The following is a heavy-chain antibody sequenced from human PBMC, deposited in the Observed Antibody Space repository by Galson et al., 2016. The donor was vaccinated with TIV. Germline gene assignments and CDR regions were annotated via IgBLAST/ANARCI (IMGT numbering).Heavy chain of an antibody. J-gene: IGHJ4*02. CDR3: TTELGYCSGGYCYYFDY. V-gene: IGHV3-15*01. CDR1: GFIFSNAW. CDR2: IKSNFDGGTT. Sequence: SLRLSCAASGFIFSNAWMSWVRRAPGKGLEWVGRIKSNFDGGTTDYAEPVEGRFTISRHDSKNTLFLQMNRLKTEDTAVYYCTTELGYCSGGYCYYFDYWGQGTLVTVSS. D-gene: IGHD2-15*01.